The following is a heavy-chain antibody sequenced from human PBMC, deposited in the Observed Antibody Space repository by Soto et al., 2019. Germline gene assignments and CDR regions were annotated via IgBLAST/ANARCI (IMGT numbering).Heavy chain of an antibody. Sequence: SETLSLTCTVSGGSFNNYYWTWIRQPPGKGLEWIGTIYYSGSTYYNPSLKSRVTISVDTSKNQFSLKLSSVTAADTAVYYCARLRASAYYYYGMDVWGQGTKVTVSS. J-gene: IGHJ6*02. D-gene: IGHD6-25*01. CDR3: ARLRASAYYYYGMDV. CDR2: IYYSGST. CDR1: GGSFNNYY. V-gene: IGHV4-39*01.